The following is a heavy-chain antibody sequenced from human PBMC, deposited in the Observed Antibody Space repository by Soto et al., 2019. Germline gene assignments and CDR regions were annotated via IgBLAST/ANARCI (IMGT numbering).Heavy chain of an antibody. V-gene: IGHV4-30-4*01. Sequence: SETLSLTCTVSGGSISSGDYYWSWIRQPPGKGLEWIGYIYYSGSTYYNPSLKSRVTISVDTSKNQFSLKLSSVTAADTAVYYCARGPFMITFGGVIVHFDYWGQGTLVTVSS. D-gene: IGHD3-16*02. CDR1: GGSISSGDYY. J-gene: IGHJ4*02. CDR2: IYYSGST. CDR3: ARGPFMITFGGVIVHFDY.